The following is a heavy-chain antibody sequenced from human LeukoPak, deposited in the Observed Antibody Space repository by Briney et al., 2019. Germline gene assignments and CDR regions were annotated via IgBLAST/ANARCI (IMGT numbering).Heavy chain of an antibody. D-gene: IGHD6-19*01. CDR2: FYYSGSP. Sequence: ASETLSLTCNVSGGSISSYYWSWIRQPPGKGLDWIGYFYYSGSPNYNPSLKSRVTISVDTSKNQFSLKLSSVTAADTAVYYCARHNGHSSGRYYFDYWGQGTLVTVSS. J-gene: IGHJ4*02. CDR1: GGSISSYY. V-gene: IGHV4-59*08. CDR3: ARHNGHSSGRYYFDY.